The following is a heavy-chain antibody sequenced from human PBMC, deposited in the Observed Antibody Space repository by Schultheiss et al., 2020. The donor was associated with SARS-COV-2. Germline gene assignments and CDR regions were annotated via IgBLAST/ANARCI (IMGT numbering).Heavy chain of an antibody. CDR1: GGSISSYY. V-gene: IGHV4-34*01. CDR3: ATSLAARGAFDI. CDR2: INHSGST. J-gene: IGHJ3*02. Sequence: SETLSLTCTVSGGSISSYYWSWIRQPPGKGLEWIGEINHSGSTNYNPSLKSRVTISVDTSKNQFSLKLSSVTAADTAVYYCATSLAARGAFDIWGQGTMVTVSS. D-gene: IGHD6-6*01.